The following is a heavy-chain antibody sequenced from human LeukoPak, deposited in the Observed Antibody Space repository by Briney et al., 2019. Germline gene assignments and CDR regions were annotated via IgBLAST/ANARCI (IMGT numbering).Heavy chain of an antibody. CDR3: ARVAGSIDY. D-gene: IGHD6-19*01. CDR1: GYTFTSYY. Sequence: ASVKVSCKASGYTFTSYYMHWVRQATGQGLEWMGWMNPNSGYTGYAQKFQGRVTITRDTSISTAYMELSSLRSEDTAVYYCARVAGSIDYWGQGTLVTVSS. CDR2: MNPNSGYT. V-gene: IGHV1-8*03. J-gene: IGHJ4*02.